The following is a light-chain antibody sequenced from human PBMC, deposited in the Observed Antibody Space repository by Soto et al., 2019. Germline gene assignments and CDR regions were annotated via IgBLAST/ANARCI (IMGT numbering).Light chain of an antibody. J-gene: IGKJ1*01. CDR1: QSVSSN. CDR2: GAS. V-gene: IGKV3-15*01. CDR3: QQYNNWPRA. Sequence: EIVMTQSPATLSVSPGERATLSCRASQSVSSNLAWYQQKPGQAPRLLIYGASTRATDVPARFSGGGSGAEFTLTISSLQSEDFAVYYCQQYNNWPRAFGQGTKVDIK.